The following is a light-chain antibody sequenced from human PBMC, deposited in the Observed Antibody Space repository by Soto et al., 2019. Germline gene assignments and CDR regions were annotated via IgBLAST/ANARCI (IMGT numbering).Light chain of an antibody. CDR1: QSVRTN. CDR3: QQYDTWPLT. V-gene: IGKV3-15*01. Sequence: EILMTQSPATLSVSPGERATLSCWASQSVRTNLAWYQHKPGQAPRLLIYGVSARATGFPARFSGSGSGTEFTLTISTLQSEDFALYFCQQYDTWPLTFGGGTKVEV. J-gene: IGKJ4*01. CDR2: GVS.